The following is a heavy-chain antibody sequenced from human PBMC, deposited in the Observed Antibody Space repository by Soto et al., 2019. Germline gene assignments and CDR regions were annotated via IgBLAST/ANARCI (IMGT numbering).Heavy chain of an antibody. Sequence: SVKVSCKATGYSFTNHDVSWVRQATGQGLEWMGWMNPGSGDTGYAQKFQGRVTMTRDISIATAYMELSSLRSDDTAIYYCARMATFGSLNWFDPWGQGTLVTVSS. J-gene: IGHJ5*02. CDR1: GYSFTNHD. V-gene: IGHV1-8*01. CDR3: ARMATFGSLNWFDP. CDR2: MNPGSGDT. D-gene: IGHD3-16*01.